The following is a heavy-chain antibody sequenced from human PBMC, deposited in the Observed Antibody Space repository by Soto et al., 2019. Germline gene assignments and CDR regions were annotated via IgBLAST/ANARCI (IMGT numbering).Heavy chain of an antibody. Sequence: QVQLQESGPGLVKPSQTLSLTCTVSGGSISSGDYYWSWIRQPPGKGLEWIGYIYYSGRTYYNPALRSRLTMSIDTSTNQLSLTLSSVTDADTAVYYCARSGSSLYYYGMDVWGQGTTVTVSS. CDR2: IYYSGRT. D-gene: IGHD3-10*01. V-gene: IGHV4-30-4*01. J-gene: IGHJ6*02. CDR3: ARSGSSLYYYGMDV. CDR1: GGSISSGDYY.